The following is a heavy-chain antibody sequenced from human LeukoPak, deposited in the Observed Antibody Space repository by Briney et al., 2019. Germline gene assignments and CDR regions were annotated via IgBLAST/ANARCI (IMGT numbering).Heavy chain of an antibody. CDR3: ARAITMSWFDP. CDR1: GGSFSGYY. V-gene: IGHV4-31*11. CDR2: IYYSGST. Sequence: SETLSLTCAVYGGSFSGYYWSWIRQHPGKGLEWIGYIYYSGSTYYNPSLKSRVTISVDTSKNQFSLKLSSVTAADTAVYYCARAITMSWFDPWGQGTLVTVSS. J-gene: IGHJ5*02. D-gene: IGHD3-22*01.